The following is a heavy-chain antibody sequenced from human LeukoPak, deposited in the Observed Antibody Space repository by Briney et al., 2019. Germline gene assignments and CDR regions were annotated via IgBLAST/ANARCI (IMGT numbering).Heavy chain of an antibody. Sequence: PSETLSLTCTVSGGSISTYFWTWIRQPPARGLEWIGFNSYSGNTKYNPSLQNRITISVDTCKNRFSLQLTSVTAADTAVYYCARLGPSGGAFDIWGQGRMVTVSS. D-gene: IGHD1-26*01. CDR1: GGSISTYF. CDR3: ARLGPSGGAFDI. V-gene: IGHV4-59*08. J-gene: IGHJ3*02. CDR2: NSYSGNT.